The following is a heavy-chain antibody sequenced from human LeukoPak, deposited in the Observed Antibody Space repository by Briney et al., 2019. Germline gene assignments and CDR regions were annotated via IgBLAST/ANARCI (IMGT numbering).Heavy chain of an antibody. J-gene: IGHJ4*02. CDR2: IHSSGST. Sequence: PSETLSLTCTVSGGSISGFYWSWIRQPPGKGLEWIAYIHSSGSTNYNPSLKSRVTISVDTSKNQFSLKLTSVTAADTAVYYCARVESEAVAGTGQYYFDYWGQGTLVTVSS. V-gene: IGHV4-59*01. CDR1: GGSISGFY. CDR3: ARVESEAVAGTGQYYFDY. D-gene: IGHD6-19*01.